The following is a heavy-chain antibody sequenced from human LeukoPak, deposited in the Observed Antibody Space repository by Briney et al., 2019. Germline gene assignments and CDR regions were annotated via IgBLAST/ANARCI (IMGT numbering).Heavy chain of an antibody. J-gene: IGHJ5*02. V-gene: IGHV4-39*01. CDR2: IYHTGTY. CDR3: TRRPNDDCSGGGCYGYKNYFDP. D-gene: IGHD2-15*01. Sequence: NASETLSLTCAVSGGSISGSDYYWGWIRQPPGKEMEWIGHIYHTGTYFSKPSLRGRVTMSVDTSKIQFSLELTSVTASDTALYYCTRRPNDDCSGGGCYGYKNYFDPWGPGVLVTVSS. CDR1: GGSISGSDYY.